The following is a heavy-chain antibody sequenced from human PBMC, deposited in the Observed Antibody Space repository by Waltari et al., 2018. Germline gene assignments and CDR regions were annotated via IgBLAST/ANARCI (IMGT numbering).Heavy chain of an antibody. V-gene: IGHV4-38-2*02. D-gene: IGHD3-22*01. J-gene: IGHJ4*02. CDR1: GYSFRSGYH. CDR2: IHHSGST. CDR3: VRDQLPTDSSGYSADYFDR. Sequence: QVHLQESGPGPVNPSATLSLTCAASGYSFRSGYHWGWIRRTPGKGLEWIGSIHHSGSTYYSSSLKSRVTLSIDTSENRFSLKLSSVTAADTAIYYCVRDQLPTDSSGYSADYFDRWGQGTLVTVSS.